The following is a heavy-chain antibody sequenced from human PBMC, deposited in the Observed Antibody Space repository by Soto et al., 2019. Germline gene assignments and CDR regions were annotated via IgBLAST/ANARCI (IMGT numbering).Heavy chain of an antibody. V-gene: IGHV3-23*01. D-gene: IGHD6-19*01. CDR2: ISGSGGST. Sequence: GGSLRLSCAASGFTFSSYAMSWVRQAPGKGLEWVSAISGSGGSTYYADSVKGRFTISRDNSKNTLYLQMNSLRAEDTAVYYCAKDLDSSGWSGPDYWGQGTLVTVSS. J-gene: IGHJ4*02. CDR3: AKDLDSSGWSGPDY. CDR1: GFTFSSYA.